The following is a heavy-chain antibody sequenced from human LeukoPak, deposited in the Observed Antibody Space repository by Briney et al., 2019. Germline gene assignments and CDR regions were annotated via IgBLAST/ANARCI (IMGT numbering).Heavy chain of an antibody. V-gene: IGHV4-38-2*02. Sequence: PSETLSLTCTVSGYSISSGYYWGWIRQPPGKGLEWIGTVHRSGSTYYNPSLKSRVTMSVDTSKNQFSLKLGSVTAADTAVYYCAREVNYYDRYFDYWGQGILVTVSS. CDR3: AREVNYYDRYFDY. J-gene: IGHJ4*02. CDR2: VHRSGST. CDR1: GYSISSGYY. D-gene: IGHD3-22*01.